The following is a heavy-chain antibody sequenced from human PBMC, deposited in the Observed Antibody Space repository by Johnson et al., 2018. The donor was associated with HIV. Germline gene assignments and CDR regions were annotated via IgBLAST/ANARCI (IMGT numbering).Heavy chain of an antibody. CDR1: GFTFDDYG. D-gene: IGHD3-10*01. CDR3: ARDPDPFREYHGDAFDI. Sequence: VQLVESGGGVVQPGGSLRLSCAASGFTFDDYGMSWVRQAPGKGLEWVSGINWNGGSTGYADSVKGRFTISRDSSKDTLYVQMNSLRGEDTAVYYCARDPDPFREYHGDAFDIWGQGTVVTVSS. V-gene: IGHV3-20*04. CDR2: INWNGGST. J-gene: IGHJ3*02.